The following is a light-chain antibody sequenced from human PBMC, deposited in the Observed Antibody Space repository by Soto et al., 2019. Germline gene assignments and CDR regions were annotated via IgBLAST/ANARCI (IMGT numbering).Light chain of an antibody. V-gene: IGLV2-14*01. CDR2: EVS. Sequence: QSALTQPASVSGSPGQSITISCTGTSSDVGGYNYVSWYQQHPGKAPKLMIYEVSNRPSGVSTRFSGSKSGNTASLTISGVQAEDEAAYYCSSYTSSSHVVFGGGTQLTVL. J-gene: IGLJ2*01. CDR1: SSDVGGYNY. CDR3: SSYTSSSHVV.